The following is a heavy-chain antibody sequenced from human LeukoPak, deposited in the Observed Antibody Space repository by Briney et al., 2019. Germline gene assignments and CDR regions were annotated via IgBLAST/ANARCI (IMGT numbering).Heavy chain of an antibody. CDR1: GGSISSYY. V-gene: IGHV4-59*01. CDR3: ARESYGEGLCY. Sequence: SETLSLTCTVSGGSISSYYWSWIRQPPGKGLEWIGYIYYSGSTNYNPSLKSRVTISVDTSKNQFSLKLSSVTAADTAVYYCARESYGEGLCYWGQGTLVTVSS. CDR2: IYYSGST. D-gene: IGHD4-17*01. J-gene: IGHJ4*02.